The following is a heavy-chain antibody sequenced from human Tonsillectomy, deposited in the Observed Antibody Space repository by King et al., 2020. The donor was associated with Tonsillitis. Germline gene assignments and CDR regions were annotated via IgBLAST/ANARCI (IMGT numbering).Heavy chain of an antibody. J-gene: IGHJ2*01. Sequence: VQLVESGGDLVQPGGSLRLSCAASGVTFSTYAMSWARQAPGKGLEWVSSIVGSGVNTYYADSVKGRFTISRDNSKNTLYLQMNSLRAEDTAVYYCARDPGISGPYYNYWYCDLWGRGTLVAVAS. V-gene: IGHV3-23*04. D-gene: IGHD3-10*01. CDR1: GVTFSTYA. CDR2: IVGSGVNT. CDR3: ARDPGISGPYYNYWYCDL.